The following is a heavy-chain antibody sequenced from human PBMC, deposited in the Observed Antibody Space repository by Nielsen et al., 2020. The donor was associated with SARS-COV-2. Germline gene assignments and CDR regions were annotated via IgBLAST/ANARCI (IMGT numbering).Heavy chain of an antibody. V-gene: IGHV3-23*01. CDR3: AKDFHGSVADFFGN. CDR1: GFTFDNYA. J-gene: IGHJ4*02. Sequence: GGSLRLSCAASGFTFDNYAMTWVRQAPGKGLEWVSVIKRSGGSTYYADSVKGRFTISRDNSKNTLHLQMNSLRAEDTALYFCAKDFHGSVADFFGNWGQGTLVTVSS. CDR2: IKRSGGST. D-gene: IGHD2-2*03.